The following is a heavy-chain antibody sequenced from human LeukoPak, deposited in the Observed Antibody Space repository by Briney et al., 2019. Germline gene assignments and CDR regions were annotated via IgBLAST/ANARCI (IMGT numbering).Heavy chain of an antibody. Sequence: GGSLRLSCAASGFTFSGCGMHWVRQAPGKGLEWVSFIYNDGRKEYYSDSLKGRVTISRDNSKNTLYLQMNSQRAEDTAVYYCARDSPITMVRGVPPFGYWGQGTLVTVSS. J-gene: IGHJ4*02. CDR3: ARDSPITMVRGVPPFGY. CDR2: IYNDGRKE. D-gene: IGHD3-10*01. CDR1: GFTFSGCG. V-gene: IGHV3-30*19.